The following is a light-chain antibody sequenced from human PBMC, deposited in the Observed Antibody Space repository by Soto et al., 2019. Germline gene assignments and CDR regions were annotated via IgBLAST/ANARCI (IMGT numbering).Light chain of an antibody. J-gene: IGKJ4*01. CDR2: KAS. CDR1: QTISSW. CDR3: QQYNSNSPLT. V-gene: IGKV1-5*03. Sequence: DIQMPQSPATLSVSVGDRVTIPCRASQTISSWLAWYQQKPRKAPKLLIYKASSLESGGPSRFSGSRSGAEFAPTISSLQPDDYATYYCQQYNSNSPLTFGGGTKVDIK.